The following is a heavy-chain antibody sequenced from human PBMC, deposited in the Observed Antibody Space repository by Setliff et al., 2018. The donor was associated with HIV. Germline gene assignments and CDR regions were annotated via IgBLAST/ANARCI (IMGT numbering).Heavy chain of an antibody. D-gene: IGHD6-6*01. V-gene: IGHV1-69*13. CDR2: IIPVFGPP. CDR3: ARDPTGGAARFDY. CDR1: GGTFSIFS. J-gene: IGHJ4*02. Sequence: SVKVSCKTSGGTFSIFSITWVRQAPGQGLEWMGGIIPVFGPPNYAEKFQRRLTITADESTNTAYMGLIGLKSEDTAVYYCARDPTGGAARFDYWGQGTLGTVSS.